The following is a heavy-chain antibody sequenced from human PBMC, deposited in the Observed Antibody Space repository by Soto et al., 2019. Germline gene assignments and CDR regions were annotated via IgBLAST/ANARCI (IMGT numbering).Heavy chain of an antibody. D-gene: IGHD1-26*01. V-gene: IGHV3-66*01. J-gene: IGHJ6*02. CDR1: GYAVGSNY. CDR3: CKSPTRAV. CDR2: IYSGGDI. Sequence: EVQLVESGGGLVQPGGSLRLSCAASGYAVGSNYMSWVRQAPGKGLEWVSVIYSGGDIYYADSVKNRFTVSRDSSKNTLHLQMSSLRADDTAVYYCCKSPTRAVWGQGTTVTVSS.